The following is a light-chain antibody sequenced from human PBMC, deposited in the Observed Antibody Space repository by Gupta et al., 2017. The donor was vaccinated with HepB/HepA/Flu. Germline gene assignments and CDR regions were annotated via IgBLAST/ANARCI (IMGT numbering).Light chain of an antibody. V-gene: IGKV4-1*01. Sequence: DIVLTQSPDSLAVSLGERATINCKASQSILYSSNNKNYLAWYQQKPGHPPKLLISWASARESGVPDRFSGDGSGTDFTLIISSLQAEDVAVYYCQQEVAFPRTFGQGTKVEIK. CDR2: WAS. J-gene: IGKJ1*01. CDR1: QSILYSSNNKNY. CDR3: QQEVAFPRT.